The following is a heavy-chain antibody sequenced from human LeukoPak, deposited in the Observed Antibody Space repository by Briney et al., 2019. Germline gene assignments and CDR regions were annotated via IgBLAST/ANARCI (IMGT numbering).Heavy chain of an antibody. D-gene: IGHD3-3*01. CDR1: GFTFSDHY. V-gene: IGHV3-72*01. Sequence: GGSLRLSCAASGFTFSDHYMDWVRQAPGKGLEWVGRTRNKANSYTTEYAASVKGRFTISRDDSKNSLYLQMNSLKTEDTAVYYCARDQVFWSGYHYYYYMDVWGKGATVTVSS. J-gene: IGHJ6*03. CDR2: TRNKANSYTT. CDR3: ARDQVFWSGYHYYYYMDV.